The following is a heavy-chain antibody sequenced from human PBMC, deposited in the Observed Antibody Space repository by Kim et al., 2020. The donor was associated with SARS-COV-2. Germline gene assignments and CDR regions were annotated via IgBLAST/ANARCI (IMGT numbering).Heavy chain of an antibody. D-gene: IGHD3-10*01. CDR3: AKGNGLLWFGELFYYFDY. J-gene: IGHJ4*02. CDR1: GFTFSSYA. V-gene: IGHV3-23*01. CDR2: ISGSGGST. Sequence: GGSLRLSCAASGFTFSSYAMSWVRQAPGKGLEWVSAISGSGGSTYYADSVKGRFTISRDNSKNTLYLQMNSLRAEDTAVYYCAKGNGLLWFGELFYYFDYWGQGTLVTVSS.